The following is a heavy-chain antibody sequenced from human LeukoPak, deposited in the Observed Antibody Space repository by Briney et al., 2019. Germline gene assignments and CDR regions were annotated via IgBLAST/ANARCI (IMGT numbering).Heavy chain of an antibody. CDR3: ARESFRIGVAGTGGDY. CDR1: GYTFTGYY. CDR2: INPNSGGT. V-gene: IGHV1-2*02. Sequence: ASVKVSCKASGYTFTGYYMHWVRQAPGQGLEWMGWINPNSGGTNYAQKFQGRVTMTRDMSTSTVYMELSSLRSEDTAVYYCARESFRIGVAGTGGDYWGQGTLVTVSS. D-gene: IGHD6-19*01. J-gene: IGHJ4*02.